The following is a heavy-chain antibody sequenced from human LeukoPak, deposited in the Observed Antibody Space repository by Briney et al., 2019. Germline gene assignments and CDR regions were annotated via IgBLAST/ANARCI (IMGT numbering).Heavy chain of an antibody. CDR3: ATVLVATSSATFDY. V-gene: IGHV1-69*05. Sequence: ASVKVSCKASGGTFSSYAISWVRQAPGQGLDWMGGIIPIFGTANYAQKFQGRVTITTDESTSTAYMELSSLRSEDTAVYYCATVLVATSSATFDYWGQGTLVTVSS. J-gene: IGHJ4*02. D-gene: IGHD5-12*01. CDR2: IIPIFGTA. CDR1: GGTFSSYA.